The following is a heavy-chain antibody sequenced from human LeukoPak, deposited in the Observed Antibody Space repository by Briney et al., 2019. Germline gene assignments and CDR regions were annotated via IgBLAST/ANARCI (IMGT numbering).Heavy chain of an antibody. V-gene: IGHV4-30-4*08. CDR3: ASLPFITIFGVVILSHFDY. CDR2: IYYSGST. D-gene: IGHD3-3*01. CDR1: GGSISSGDYY. Sequence: PSETLSLTCTVSGGSISSGDYYWSWIRQPPGKGLEWIGYIYYSGSTYYNPSLKSRVTISVDRSKNQFSLKLSSVTAADTAVYYCASLPFITIFGVVILSHFDYWGQGTLVTVSS. J-gene: IGHJ4*02.